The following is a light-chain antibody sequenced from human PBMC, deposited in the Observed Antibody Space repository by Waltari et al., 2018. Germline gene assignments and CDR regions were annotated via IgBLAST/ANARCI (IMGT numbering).Light chain of an antibody. V-gene: IGKV1-39*01. CDR3: QQTHSTPQT. CDR2: VES. J-gene: IGKJ1*01. Sequence: DIQMTQSPSSLSAYVGDGVTITCRASQSISSYLNWYQQKPGKAPKLLISVESSLQSGVPSRFSGSGFGTDFTLTISSLQPEDFATYYCQQTHSTPQTFGQGTKVEIK. CDR1: QSISSY.